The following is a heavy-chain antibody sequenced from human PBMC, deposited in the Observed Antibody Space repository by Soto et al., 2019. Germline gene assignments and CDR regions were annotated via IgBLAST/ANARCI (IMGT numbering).Heavy chain of an antibody. D-gene: IGHD3-22*01. CDR3: ESSYYDSSGYYFRAEYFQH. CDR1: GGTFSSYA. CDR2: IIPIFGTA. Sequence: QVQLVQSGAEVKKPGSSVKVSCKASGGTFSSYAISWVRQAPGQGLEWLGGIIPIFGTANYAQKFQGRVTLTADESTSTAYMELSSLRSEDTAVYYCESSYYDSSGYYFRAEYFQHWGQGTLVTVSS. J-gene: IGHJ1*01. V-gene: IGHV1-69*01.